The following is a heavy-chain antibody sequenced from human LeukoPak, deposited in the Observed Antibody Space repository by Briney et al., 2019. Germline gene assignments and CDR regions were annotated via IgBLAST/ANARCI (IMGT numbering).Heavy chain of an antibody. CDR1: GFSFSYYW. CDR2: IIGDGTRT. J-gene: IGHJ5*02. V-gene: IGHV3-74*01. CDR3: LRVDDTDGHNWFDP. Sequence: GGSLRLSCTASGFSFSYYWMHWVRQGSGKGPVWVSRIIGDGTRTDYADSVKGRFTISRDNAKSTLYLQMNSLTVEDTAVYYCLRVDDTDGHNWFDPWGQGTLVTVSS. D-gene: IGHD2-8*01.